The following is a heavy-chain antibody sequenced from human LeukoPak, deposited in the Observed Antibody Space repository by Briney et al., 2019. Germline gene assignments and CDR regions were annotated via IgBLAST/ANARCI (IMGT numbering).Heavy chain of an antibody. CDR2: IIPIFGTA. V-gene: IGHV1-69*13. CDR1: GGTFSSYA. D-gene: IGHD5-12*01. Sequence: SVKVSCKASGGTFSSYAISWVRQAPGQGLEWMGGIIPIFGTANYAQKFQGRVTITADESTSTAYMELSSLRSEETAVYYCARDTGFHSGYDFKRFDYWGQGTLVTVSS. CDR3: ARDTGFHSGYDFKRFDY. J-gene: IGHJ4*02.